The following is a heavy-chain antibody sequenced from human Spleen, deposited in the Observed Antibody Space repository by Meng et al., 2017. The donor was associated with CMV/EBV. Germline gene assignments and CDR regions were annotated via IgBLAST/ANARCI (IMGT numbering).Heavy chain of an antibody. CDR2: ISGSGRTI. Sequence: GESLKISCAASDFTFSDYYMTWIRQAPGKGLEWVSYISGSGRTIYYADSVKGRFTISRDNAKKSLFLQMNSLRAEDTAVYYCAKDPDSSGYYKCYFDYWGQGTLVTVSS. CDR1: DFTFSDYY. V-gene: IGHV3-11*04. D-gene: IGHD3-22*01. CDR3: AKDPDSSGYYKCYFDY. J-gene: IGHJ4*02.